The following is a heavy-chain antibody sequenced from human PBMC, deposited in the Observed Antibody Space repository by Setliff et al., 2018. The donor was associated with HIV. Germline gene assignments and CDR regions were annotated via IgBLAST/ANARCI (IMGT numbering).Heavy chain of an antibody. D-gene: IGHD5-12*01. V-gene: IGHV1-46*03. CDR1: GFNFTDYY. J-gene: IGHJ1*01. CDR3: GRDYRSWIRAIGY. Sequence: ASVKVSCKASGFNFTDYYIHWVRQAPGEGLEWVGVINASGDKTNYAQKFQGRLIITKDTSTSTVYMELSSLRSDDTAVYYCGRDYRSWIRAIGYWGQGTQVTVSS. CDR2: INASGDKT.